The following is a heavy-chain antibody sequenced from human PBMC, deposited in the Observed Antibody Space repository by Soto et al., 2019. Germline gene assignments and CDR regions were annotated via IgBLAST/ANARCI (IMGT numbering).Heavy chain of an antibody. CDR1: GGSISSGGYY. CDR3: ARYRGGSYLFDY. CDR2: IYYSGST. Sequence: QVQLQESGPGLVKPSQTLSLTCTVSGGSISSGGYYWSWLRQHPGQGLEWIGYIYYSGSTYYNPSLKSRVTIAVDTSKNQFSLKLISVTAADTAVYSGARYRGGSYLFDYWGQGTLVTVSS. J-gene: IGHJ4*02. V-gene: IGHV4-31*03. D-gene: IGHD1-26*01.